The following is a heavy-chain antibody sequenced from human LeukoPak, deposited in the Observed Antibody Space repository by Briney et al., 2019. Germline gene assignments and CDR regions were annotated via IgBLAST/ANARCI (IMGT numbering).Heavy chain of an antibody. CDR2: IYTSGST. Sequence: KPSGTLSLTCTVSGGSISSYYWSWIRQPAGKGLEWIGRIYTSGSTNYNPSLKSRVTISVDRSKNQFSLKLSSVTAADTAVYYCARAGGIDSSGYFDAFDIWGQGTMVTVSS. CDR3: ARAGGIDSSGYFDAFDI. J-gene: IGHJ3*02. CDR1: GGSISSYY. V-gene: IGHV4-4*07. D-gene: IGHD3-22*01.